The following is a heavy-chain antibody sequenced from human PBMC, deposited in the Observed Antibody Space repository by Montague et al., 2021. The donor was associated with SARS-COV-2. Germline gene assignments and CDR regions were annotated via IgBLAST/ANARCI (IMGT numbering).Heavy chain of an antibody. Sequence: SLRLSCAASGFTFSSYRMNWVRQAPGKGLEWVSSINTNSNYIYYANSVKGRFTISRDNAENSLYLQMNSLRVEDTALYYCARDFGCTTGYAFDVWGQGTMVSVSS. D-gene: IGHD1-1*01. CDR1: GFTFSSYR. CDR3: ARDFGCTTGYAFDV. J-gene: IGHJ3*01. V-gene: IGHV3-21*01. CDR2: INTNSNYI.